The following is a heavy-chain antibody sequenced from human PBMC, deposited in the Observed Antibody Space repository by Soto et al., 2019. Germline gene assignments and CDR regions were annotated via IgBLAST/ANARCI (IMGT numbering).Heavy chain of an antibody. CDR3: AHDGARTSFDY. V-gene: IGHV2-5*02. D-gene: IGHD3-16*01. CDR1: WCSLSTSVVV. J-gene: IGHJ4*02. Sequence: SGPTLVNPTQTLTLTCTFSWCSLSTSVVVVGLILQPPGKALEWLAVIYWDDDNRYSASLSSMLTITKYSSKNQVVLTMTNMEXVXTATSYCAHDGARTSFDYWGQGTLVTVSS. CDR2: IYWDDDN.